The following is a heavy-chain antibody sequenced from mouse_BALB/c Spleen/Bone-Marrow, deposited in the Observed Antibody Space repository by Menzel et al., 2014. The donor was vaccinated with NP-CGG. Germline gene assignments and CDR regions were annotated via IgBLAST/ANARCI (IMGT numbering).Heavy chain of an antibody. CDR2: INPSNGGT. J-gene: IGHJ3*01. CDR1: GYTFTSYY. V-gene: IGHV1S81*02. Sequence: QVQLQQSGAELVKPGASVKLSCKASGYTFTSYYMYWVKQRPGQGLEWIGEINPSNGGTNFNEKFKSKATLTVDKSSSTAYMQLSNLTSEDSAVYYCTREGESPFAYWGQGTLVTVSA. D-gene: IGHD6-2*01. CDR3: TREGESPFAY.